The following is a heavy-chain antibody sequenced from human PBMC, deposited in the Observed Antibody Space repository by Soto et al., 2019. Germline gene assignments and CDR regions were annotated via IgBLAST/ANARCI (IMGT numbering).Heavy chain of an antibody. D-gene: IGHD1-7*01. CDR2: IYRTGST. CDR1: GGSFTSNNW. V-gene: IGHV4-4*02. Sequence: SETLSLTCAVSGGSFTSNNWWTWVRQPPGQGLEWIGEIYRTGSTNYNPSLKSRVTMSLDKSENQFSLKVTSLTAADTAVYYCASRDPGTSVDYWGQGTLVTVSS. J-gene: IGHJ4*02. CDR3: ASRDPGTSVDY.